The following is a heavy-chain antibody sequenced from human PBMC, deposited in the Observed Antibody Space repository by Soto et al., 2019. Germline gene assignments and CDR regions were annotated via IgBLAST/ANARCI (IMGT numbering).Heavy chain of an antibody. CDR2: ITSRSRTL. Sequence: PGGSLRLSCAASGFTFSDYDMNWVRQAPGKGLEWVSYITSRSRTLYYADSVKGRFTISRDNAKNSLYLQMNSLRAEDTAVYYCAIDWRDVAADRWGQGT. CDR1: GFTFSDYD. J-gene: IGHJ4*02. V-gene: IGHV3-48*01. D-gene: IGHD6-19*01. CDR3: AIDWRDVAADR.